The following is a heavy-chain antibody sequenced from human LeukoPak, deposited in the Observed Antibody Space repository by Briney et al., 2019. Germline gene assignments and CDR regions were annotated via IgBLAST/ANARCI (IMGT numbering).Heavy chain of an antibody. J-gene: IGHJ5*02. Sequence: GGTLRLSCAASGFTFSSYSMNWVRQAPGKGLEWVSSISRSSSYIYYADSVKGRFTISRDNAKNSLYLQMNSLRAEDTAVYYCANDFWSGYSPNWFDPWGQGTLVTVSS. D-gene: IGHD3-3*01. V-gene: IGHV3-21*01. CDR1: GFTFSSYS. CDR2: ISRSSSYI. CDR3: ANDFWSGYSPNWFDP.